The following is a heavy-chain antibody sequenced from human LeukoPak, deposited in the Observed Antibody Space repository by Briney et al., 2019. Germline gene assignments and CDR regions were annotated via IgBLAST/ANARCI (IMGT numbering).Heavy chain of an antibody. Sequence: ASVKVSCKASGYTFTSYGISWVRQAPGQGLEGMGWISAYNGNTNYAQKLQGRVTMTTDTSTSTAYIELRSLRSDDTAVYYCARDLSIAAAGGDYWGQGTLVTVSS. CDR2: ISAYNGNT. CDR3: ARDLSIAAAGGDY. J-gene: IGHJ4*02. CDR1: GYTFTSYG. V-gene: IGHV1-18*01. D-gene: IGHD6-13*01.